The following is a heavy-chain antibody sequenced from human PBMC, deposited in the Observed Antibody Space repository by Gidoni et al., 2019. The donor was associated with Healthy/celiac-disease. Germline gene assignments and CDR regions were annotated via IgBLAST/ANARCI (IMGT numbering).Heavy chain of an antibody. J-gene: IGHJ4*02. D-gene: IGHD3-22*01. V-gene: IGHV4-31*03. CDR2: IYYSWST. CDR3: ASNHYYDSSGYPLDY. CDR1: GGSISRGGYY. Sequence: QVQLQESGPGLVKPSPTLSLTCTVSGGSISRGGYYWSWIRQHPGKGLEWIGYIYYSWSTYYNPSLKSRVTISVDTSKNQFSLKLSSVTAADTAVYYCASNHYYDSSGYPLDYWGQGTLVTVSS.